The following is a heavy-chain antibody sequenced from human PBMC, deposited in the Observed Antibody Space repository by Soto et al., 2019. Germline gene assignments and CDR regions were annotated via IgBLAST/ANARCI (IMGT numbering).Heavy chain of an antibody. V-gene: IGHV3-11*06. Sequence: PGGSLRLSCAAPGFTFSDYYMSWIRQAPGKGLEWVSYISSSSSYTNYADSVKGRFTISRDNAKNSLYLQMNSLRAEDTAVYYCARAIYPGHWFDPWGQGTLVTVSS. CDR1: GFTFSDYY. CDR3: ARAIYPGHWFDP. J-gene: IGHJ5*02. D-gene: IGHD3-16*02. CDR2: ISSSSSYT.